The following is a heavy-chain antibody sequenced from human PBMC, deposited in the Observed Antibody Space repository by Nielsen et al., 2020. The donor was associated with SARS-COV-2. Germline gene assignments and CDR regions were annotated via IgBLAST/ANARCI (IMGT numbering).Heavy chain of an antibody. Sequence: GGSLRLSCAASGFTFSSYSMNWVRQAPGKGLEWVSSISSSSSYTNYADSVKGRFTISRDNAKNSLYLQMNSLRAEDTAVYYCASSSYYDFWSGYYTSRGYYFDYWGQGTLVTVSS. CDR1: GFTFSSYS. CDR2: ISSSSSYT. V-gene: IGHV3-21*04. J-gene: IGHJ4*02. CDR3: ASSSYYDFWSGYYTSRGYYFDY. D-gene: IGHD3-3*01.